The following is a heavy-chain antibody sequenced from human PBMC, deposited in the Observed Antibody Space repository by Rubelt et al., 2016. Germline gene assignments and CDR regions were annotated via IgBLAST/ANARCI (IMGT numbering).Heavy chain of an antibody. Sequence: QVQLVQSGAEVKKPGASVKVSCKASGYTFTSYAMHWVRQAPGQRLEWMGWINAGNGNTKYSQKFQGRVTITRDTSASTAYMGLSSLRSEDTAVYYCARGDIVVVVAASNPLDYWGQGTLVTVSS. CDR2: INAGNGNT. CDR3: ARGDIVVVVAASNPLDY. V-gene: IGHV1-3*01. CDR1: GYTFTSYA. J-gene: IGHJ4*02. D-gene: IGHD2-15*01.